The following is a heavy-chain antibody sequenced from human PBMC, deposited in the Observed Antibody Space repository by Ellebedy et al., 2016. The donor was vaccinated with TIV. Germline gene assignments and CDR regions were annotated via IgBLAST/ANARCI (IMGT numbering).Heavy chain of an antibody. CDR3: AKDRRPYRVVPAAIGGGTDY. V-gene: IGHV3-23*01. Sequence: GGSLRLXXAASGFTFSSYAMGWVRQAPGKGLEWVSAISGSGGSTYYADSVKGRFTISRDNSKNTLYLQMNSLRAEDTAVYYCAKDRRPYRVVPAAIGGGTDYWGQGTLVTVSS. J-gene: IGHJ4*02. CDR1: GFTFSSYA. D-gene: IGHD2-2*02. CDR2: ISGSGGST.